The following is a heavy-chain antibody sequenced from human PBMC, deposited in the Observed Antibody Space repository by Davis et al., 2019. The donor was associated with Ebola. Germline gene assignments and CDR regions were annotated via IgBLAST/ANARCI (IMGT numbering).Heavy chain of an antibody. V-gene: IGHV3-21*01. Sequence: GESLKISCAASGFTFSSYSMNWVRQAPGKGLEWVSSISSSSSYIYYADSVKGRFTISRDNAKNSLYLQMNSLRDEDTAVYYCARVGRWPQDVDYWGQGTLVTVSS. J-gene: IGHJ4*02. CDR2: ISSSSSYI. D-gene: IGHD4-23*01. CDR3: ARVGRWPQDVDY. CDR1: GFTFSSYS.